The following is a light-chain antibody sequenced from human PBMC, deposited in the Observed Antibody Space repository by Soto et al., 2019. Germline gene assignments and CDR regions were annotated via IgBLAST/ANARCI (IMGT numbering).Light chain of an antibody. Sequence: QSVLTQSPSVSAAPGQKVTNYCSGSSSNVGSNFVSWYQQLPGTAPKLLIYENNKRPSGIPGRFSGSKSGTSATLDITGLQTGDDADYYCGTWDSSLSAGVFGGGTKVTVL. CDR1: SSNVGSNF. CDR2: ENN. CDR3: GTWDSSLSAGV. J-gene: IGLJ2*01. V-gene: IGLV1-51*02.